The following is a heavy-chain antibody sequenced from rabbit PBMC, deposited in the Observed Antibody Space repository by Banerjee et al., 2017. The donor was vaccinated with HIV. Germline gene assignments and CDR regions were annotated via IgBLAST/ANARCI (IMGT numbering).Heavy chain of an antibody. CDR3: ALIPHYYNSGWDENYFNL. CDR2: IYPDYGTR. CDR1: GFSFSSGYD. D-gene: IGHD4-1*01. J-gene: IGHJ4*01. V-gene: IGHV1S40*01. Sequence: QSLEESGGDLVKPGASLTLTCTASGFSFSSGYDMCWVRQAPGKGLEWIACIYPDYGTRDYASWVNGRFTISLDNAQNTVFLQMTSLTAADTATYFCALIPHYYNSGWDENYFNLWGPGTLVTVS.